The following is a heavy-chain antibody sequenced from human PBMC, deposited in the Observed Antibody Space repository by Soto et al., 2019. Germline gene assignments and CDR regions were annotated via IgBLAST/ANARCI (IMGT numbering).Heavy chain of an antibody. V-gene: IGHV4-34*01. CDR3: ARGECSSNYCFARWALDI. D-gene: IGHD2-2*01. J-gene: IGHJ3*02. CDR1: GGSFSGYY. CDR2: IHHSGRT. Sequence: SETLSLTCAVYGGSFSGYYWTWIRQTPGKGLEWIGEIHHSGRTNYNPSLKSRVSISADTSKTQFSLNLTSVTAADTAVYYCARGECSSNYCFARWALDIWGQGTVVTVSS.